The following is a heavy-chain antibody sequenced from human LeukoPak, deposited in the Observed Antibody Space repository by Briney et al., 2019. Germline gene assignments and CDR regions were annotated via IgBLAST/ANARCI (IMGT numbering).Heavy chain of an antibody. CDR3: ARHSPTEKYYYGSGRKNWFDP. J-gene: IGHJ5*02. D-gene: IGHD3-10*01. Sequence: GGSLRLSCAASGFTFSSYDMHWVRQAPGKGLEWVAFIRYDGSNKYHADSVKGRFTISRDNAKNSLYLQMNSLRAEDTAVYYCARHSPTEKYYYGSGRKNWFDPWGQGTLVTVSS. CDR1: GFTFSSYD. V-gene: IGHV3-33*01. CDR2: IRYDGSNK.